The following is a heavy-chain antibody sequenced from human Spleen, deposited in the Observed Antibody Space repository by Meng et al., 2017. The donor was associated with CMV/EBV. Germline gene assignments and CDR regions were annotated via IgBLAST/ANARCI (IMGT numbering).Heavy chain of an antibody. CDR1: GFTFSSYG. CDR3: ARVSPSAIVVVPAALADAFDF. D-gene: IGHD2-2*01. V-gene: IGHV3-30*02. CDR2: ILYDGSSK. Sequence: LSLTCAASGFTFSSYGMNWVRQAPGKGLEWVAFILYDGSSKYYADSVRGRFTISRDNSKDTLYLQMNSLRVDDTAVYYCARVSPSAIVVVPAALADAFDFWGQGTTVTVSS. J-gene: IGHJ3*01.